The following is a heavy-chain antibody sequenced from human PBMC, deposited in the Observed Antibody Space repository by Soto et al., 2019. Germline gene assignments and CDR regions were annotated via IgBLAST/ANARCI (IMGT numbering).Heavy chain of an antibody. J-gene: IGHJ3*02. CDR2: INGNGDST. Sequence: PGGPLRLSCAASDFTFRTCAMSWVREAPGKGLEWVSAINGNGDSTYYADSVKGRLVISRDNSMNTLYMQMNSLRTEDTAVYYCAHPRGYGVFDAYDIWGQGTMVTVSS. CDR3: AHPRGYGVFDAYDI. V-gene: IGHV3-23*01. CDR1: DFTFRTCA. D-gene: IGHD2-8*01.